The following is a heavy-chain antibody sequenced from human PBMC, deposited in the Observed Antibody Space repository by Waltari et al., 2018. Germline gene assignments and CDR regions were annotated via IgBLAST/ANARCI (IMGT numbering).Heavy chain of an antibody. D-gene: IGHD3-10*01. J-gene: IGHJ4*02. CDR3: AIGVYGSGSYGY. CDR1: GGSISSHY. CDR2: IYYSGST. Sequence: QVQLQESGPGLVKPSETLSLTCTVSGGSISSHYWCWIRQPPGKGLEWIGYIYYSGSTNYNPSLKSRVTISVDTSKNQFSLKLSSVTAADTAVYYCAIGVYGSGSYGYWGQGTLVTVSS. V-gene: IGHV4-59*11.